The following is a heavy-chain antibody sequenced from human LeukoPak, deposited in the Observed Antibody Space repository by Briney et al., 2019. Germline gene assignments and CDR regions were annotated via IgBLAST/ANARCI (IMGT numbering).Heavy chain of an antibody. CDR3: ARRINGVLTGTTVHHEGYYFDY. D-gene: IGHD1-7*01. V-gene: IGHV1-69*13. CDR2: IIPIFGSA. CDR1: GGTFSSYA. Sequence: GASVKVSCKASGGTFSSYAISWVRQAPGQGLEWMGGIIPIFGSANYAQKFQGRVTITADESTSTAYMELSSLRSENTAVYYCARRINGVLTGTTVHHEGYYFDYWGQGTLVTVSS. J-gene: IGHJ4*02.